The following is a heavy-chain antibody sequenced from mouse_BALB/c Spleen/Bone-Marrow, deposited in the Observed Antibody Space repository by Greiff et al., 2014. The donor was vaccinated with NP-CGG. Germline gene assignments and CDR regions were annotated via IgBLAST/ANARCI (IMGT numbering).Heavy chain of an antibody. D-gene: IGHD1-2*01. CDR1: GYTFTSCW. CDR2: INPSTGYT. J-gene: IGHJ4*01. Sequence: QVQLQQPGAELAKPGASVKMSCKASGYTFTSCWMHWVKQRPGQGLEWIGYINPSTGYTEYNQKFKDKATLTADKSSSTAYMQLSSLTSEDSAVYYCARQITTADYAMDYWGQGTSVTVSS. CDR3: ARQITTADYAMDY. V-gene: IGHV1-7*01.